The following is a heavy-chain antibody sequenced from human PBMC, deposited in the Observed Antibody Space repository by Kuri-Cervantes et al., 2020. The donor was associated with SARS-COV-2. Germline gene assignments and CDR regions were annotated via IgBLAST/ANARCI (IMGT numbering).Heavy chain of an antibody. CDR3: ATKDGVASTP. D-gene: IGHD2-15*01. CDR2: IYDDDTT. V-gene: IGHV3-53*01. J-gene: IGHJ5*02. CDR1: GFTFSSYA. Sequence: GGSLRLSCAASGFTFSSYAMHWVRLAPGKRLEWVSIIYDDDTTDYADSVKGRFTISRDNSKNTLYLQMNNLRAEDTAVYYCATKDGVASTPWGPGTLVTVSS.